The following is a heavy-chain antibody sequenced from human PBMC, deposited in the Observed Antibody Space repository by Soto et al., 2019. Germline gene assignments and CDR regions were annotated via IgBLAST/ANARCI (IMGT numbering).Heavy chain of an antibody. CDR3: ARVKAVAKQYNRLDP. V-gene: IGHV4-59*01. D-gene: IGHD6-19*01. J-gene: IGHJ6*04. CDR2: IYYSGST. CDR1: GGSISSYY. Sequence: SETLSLTCTVSGGSISSYYWSWIRQPPGKGLEWIGYIYYSGSTNYNPSLKSRVTISVDTSKNQFSLKLSSVTAADTAVYYCARVKAVAKQYNRLDPWGKGTTVTVSS.